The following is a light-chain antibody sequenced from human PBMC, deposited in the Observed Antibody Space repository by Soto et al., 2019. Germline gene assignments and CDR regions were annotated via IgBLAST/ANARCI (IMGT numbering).Light chain of an antibody. CDR2: DVS. V-gene: IGLV2-11*01. J-gene: IGLJ1*01. Sequence: QSALTQPRSVSGSPGQSVTISCTGTSSDVGGYNYDSWYQQHPGKAPKLMIYDVSKRPSGVPDRFSGSKSGNTASLTISGLQAEDEADYYCCSYAGSPYVFGTGTQLTVL. CDR1: SSDVGGYNY. CDR3: CSYAGSPYV.